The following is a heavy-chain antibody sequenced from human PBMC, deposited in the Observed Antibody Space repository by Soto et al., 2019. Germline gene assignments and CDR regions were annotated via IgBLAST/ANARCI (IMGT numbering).Heavy chain of an antibody. V-gene: IGHV4-34*01. CDR3: ARGDGYNHINWFDP. D-gene: IGHD5-12*01. CDR2: INHSGST. J-gene: IGHJ5*02. Sequence: SETLSLTCAVYGGSFSGYYWSWIRQPPGKGLEWIGEINHSGSTNYNPSLKSRVTISVDTSKNQFSLKLSSVTAADTAVYYCARGDGYNHINWFDPWGQATLVTVSS. CDR1: GGSFSGYY.